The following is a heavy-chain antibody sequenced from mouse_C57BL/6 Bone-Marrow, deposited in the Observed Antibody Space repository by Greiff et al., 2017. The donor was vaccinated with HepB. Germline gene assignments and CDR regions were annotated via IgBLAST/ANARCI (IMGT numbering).Heavy chain of an antibody. CDR2: IFPGSGST. Sequence: QVQLQQSGPELVKPGASVKISCKASGYTFTDYYINWVKQRPGQGLEWIGWIFPGSGSTYYNEKVKGKATLTVDKSSSTAYMLLSSLTSEDSAVYFCARSGWLLRSWFAYWGQGTLVTVSA. CDR1: GYTFTDYY. CDR3: ARSGWLLRSWFAY. J-gene: IGHJ3*01. V-gene: IGHV1-75*01. D-gene: IGHD2-3*01.